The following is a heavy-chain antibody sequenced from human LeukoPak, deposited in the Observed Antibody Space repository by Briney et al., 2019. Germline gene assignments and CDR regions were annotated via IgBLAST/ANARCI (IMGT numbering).Heavy chain of an antibody. J-gene: IGHJ4*02. CDR1: GDSVSSNSTA. CDR3: AKHYSISF. V-gene: IGHV6-1*01. D-gene: IGHD3-3*02. CDR2: TYYRSKWYN. Sequence: SQTLSLTYAISGDSVSSNSTAWNWIRQSPSRGLEWLGRTYYRSKWYNDYAVSVKSRITIDSDTSKNQFSLQLNSVTPEDTAVYYCAKHYSISFWGQGTLSPSPQ.